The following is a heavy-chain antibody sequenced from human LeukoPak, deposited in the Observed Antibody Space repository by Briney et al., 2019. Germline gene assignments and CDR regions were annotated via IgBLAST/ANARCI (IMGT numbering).Heavy chain of an antibody. Sequence: GGSLRLSCAASGFTFSSYGMHWVRQAPGKGLEWVAFIRYDGSNKYYADSVKGRFTISRDNSKNTLYLQMNSLRAEDTAVYYCAKDLVITFGGVIVPPDYWGQGTLVTVSS. D-gene: IGHD3-16*02. V-gene: IGHV3-30*02. J-gene: IGHJ4*02. CDR3: AKDLVITFGGVIVPPDY. CDR2: IRYDGSNK. CDR1: GFTFSSYG.